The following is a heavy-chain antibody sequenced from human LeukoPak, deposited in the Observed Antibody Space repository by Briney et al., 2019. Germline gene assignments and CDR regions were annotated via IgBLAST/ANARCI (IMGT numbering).Heavy chain of an antibody. Sequence: SETLSLTCTVSGGFVNTFYWSWIRQSPGKGLEWLGFIYFSGSTNYNPSPKSRVTISVDTDNNQFSLQLRSVTAEDTAVYFCARGPNTADYWGQGILVTVSS. CDR2: IYFSGST. D-gene: IGHD2-21*02. V-gene: IGHV4-59*02. CDR1: GGFVNTFY. CDR3: ARGPNTADY. J-gene: IGHJ4*02.